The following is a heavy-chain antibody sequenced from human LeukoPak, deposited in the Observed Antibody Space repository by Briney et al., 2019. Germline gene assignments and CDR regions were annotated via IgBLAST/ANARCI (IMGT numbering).Heavy chain of an antibody. CDR2: ISGSGGST. CDR1: GFTFSSYA. Sequence: PGGTLRLSCAASGFTFSSYAMSWVRQAPGKGLEWVSAISGSGGSTYYADSVKGRFTISRDNSKNTLYLQMNSLRAEDTAVYYCANLIPGPHYFDYWGQGTLVTVSS. V-gene: IGHV3-23*01. CDR3: ANLIPGPHYFDY. J-gene: IGHJ4*02.